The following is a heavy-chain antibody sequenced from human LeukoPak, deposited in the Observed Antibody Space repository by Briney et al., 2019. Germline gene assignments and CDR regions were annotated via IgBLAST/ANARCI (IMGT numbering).Heavy chain of an antibody. V-gene: IGHV3-9*01. J-gene: IGHJ4*02. CDR1: GFTFDDYA. CDR2: ISWNSGSI. CDR3: ARDSFRYCSGGSCHDYFDY. D-gene: IGHD2-15*01. Sequence: GRSLRLSCAASGFTFDDYAMHWVRQAPGKGLEWVSGISWNSGSIGYADSVKGRFTISRDNAKNSLYLQMNSLRAEDTAVYYCARDSFRYCSGGSCHDYFDYWGQGTLVTVSS.